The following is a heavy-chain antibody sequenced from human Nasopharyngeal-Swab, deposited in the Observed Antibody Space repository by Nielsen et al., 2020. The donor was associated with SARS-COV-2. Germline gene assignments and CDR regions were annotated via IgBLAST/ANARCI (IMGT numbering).Heavy chain of an antibody. CDR2: TYYRSKWYN. CDR3: AKNGGADIAVVPAAIVSSFDI. V-gene: IGHV6-1*01. Sequence: SQTLSPTCAISGDSVSSNSAAWNWIRQSPSRGLEWLGRTYYRSKWYNDYAVSVKSRITINPDTSKNQFSLQLNSVTPEDTAVYYCAKNGGADIAVVPAAIVSSFDIWGQGTMVTVSS. J-gene: IGHJ3*02. CDR1: GDSVSSNSAA. D-gene: IGHD2-2*01.